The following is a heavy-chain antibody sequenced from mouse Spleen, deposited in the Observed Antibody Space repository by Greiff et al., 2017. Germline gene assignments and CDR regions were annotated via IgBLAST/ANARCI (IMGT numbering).Heavy chain of an antibody. J-gene: IGHJ3*01. CDR3: ARDGGYPFAY. V-gene: IGHV7-1*01. CDR1: GFTFSDFY. Sequence: EVKLVESGGGLVQSGRSLRLSCATSGFTFSDFYMEWVRQAPGKGLEWIAASSNKANDYTTEYSLSVKGRFIVSRYTSQSILYLQMNALGAEDTAIYYCARDGGYPFAYWGQGTLVTVSA. CDR2: SSNKANDYTT.